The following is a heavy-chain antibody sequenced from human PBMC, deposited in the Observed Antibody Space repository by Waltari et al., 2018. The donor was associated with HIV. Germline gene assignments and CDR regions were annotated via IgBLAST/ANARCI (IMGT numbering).Heavy chain of an antibody. CDR3: ARAEYSGYPYYFDY. D-gene: IGHD5-12*01. Sequence: EVQLVESGGGLVKPGGSLRLSCSASGFTFSSYSMNWVRQAPGKGLEWVSSISSSSSYIYYADSVKGRFTISRDNAKNSLYLQMNSLRAEDTAVYYCARAEYSGYPYYFDYWGQGTLVTVSS. V-gene: IGHV3-21*01. J-gene: IGHJ4*02. CDR2: ISSSSSYI. CDR1: GFTFSSYS.